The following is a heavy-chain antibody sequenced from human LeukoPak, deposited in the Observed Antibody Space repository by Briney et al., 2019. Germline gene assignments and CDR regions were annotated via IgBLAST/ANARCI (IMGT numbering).Heavy chain of an antibody. CDR3: ANGLLEPRPYDY. Sequence: QAGGSLRLSCAASGFTFSSYAMSWVRQAPGKGLEWVSAISGSGGSTYYADSVKGRFTISRDNSKNTLYLQMNSLRAEDTAVYYCANGLLEPRPYDYWGQGTLVTVSS. J-gene: IGHJ4*02. CDR1: GFTFSSYA. D-gene: IGHD1-1*01. CDR2: ISGSGGST. V-gene: IGHV3-23*01.